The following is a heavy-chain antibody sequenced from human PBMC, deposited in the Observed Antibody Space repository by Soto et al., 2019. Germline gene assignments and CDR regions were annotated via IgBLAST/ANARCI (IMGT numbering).Heavy chain of an antibody. J-gene: IGHJ5*02. CDR3: ARGTTVTKKKNWFDP. D-gene: IGHD4-17*01. CDR1: GGSISSYY. Sequence: SETLSLTCTVSGGSISSYYWSWIRQPPGKGLEWIGYIYYSGSTNYNPSLKSRVTISVATSKNQFSLKLSTVTAADTAVYYCARGTTVTKKKNWFDPWGQGTLVTVSS. CDR2: IYYSGST. V-gene: IGHV4-59*08.